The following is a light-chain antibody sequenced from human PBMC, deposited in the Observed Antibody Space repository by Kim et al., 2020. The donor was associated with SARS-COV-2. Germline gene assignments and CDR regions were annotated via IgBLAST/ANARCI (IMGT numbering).Light chain of an antibody. J-gene: IGLJ1*01. V-gene: IGLV3-1*01. Sequence: VSPGQPASLTCSGDKLGDKYACWYQHKPGQSPVLVIYQDSKRPSGIPERFSGSNSGNTATLTISGTQAMDEADYSCQAWDSSSYVFGTGTKVTVL. CDR1: KLGDKY. CDR2: QDS. CDR3: QAWDSSSYV.